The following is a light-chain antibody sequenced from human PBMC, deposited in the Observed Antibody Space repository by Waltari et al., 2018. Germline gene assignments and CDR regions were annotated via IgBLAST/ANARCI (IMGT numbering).Light chain of an antibody. V-gene: IGLV1-44*01. CDR1: TPNIGSYA. CDR2: SND. J-gene: IGLJ3*02. Sequence: QSVVTQPPSASGTPGQPVTISCSGPTPNIGSYAVHWYPQLPGTAPRLLIYSNDQRPSGVPDRFSGSKSGTSASLAISGLQSEDGADYYCAAWDDSLKGQVFGGGTKLTVL. CDR3: AAWDDSLKGQV.